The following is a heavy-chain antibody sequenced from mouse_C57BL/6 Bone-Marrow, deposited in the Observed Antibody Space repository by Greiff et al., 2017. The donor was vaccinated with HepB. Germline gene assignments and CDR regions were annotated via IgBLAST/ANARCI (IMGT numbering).Heavy chain of an antibody. CDR2: IYPGSGST. D-gene: IGHD2-4*01. CDR3: AREDYDGDYYAMDY. CDR1: GYTFTSYW. J-gene: IGHJ4*01. Sequence: VQLQQSGAELVKPGASVKMSCKASGYTFTSYWLTWVKQRPGQGLEWIGDIYPGSGSTNYNEKFKSKATLTVDTSSSTAYMQLSSLTSEDSAVYYGAREDYDGDYYAMDYWGQGTSVTVSS. V-gene: IGHV1-55*01.